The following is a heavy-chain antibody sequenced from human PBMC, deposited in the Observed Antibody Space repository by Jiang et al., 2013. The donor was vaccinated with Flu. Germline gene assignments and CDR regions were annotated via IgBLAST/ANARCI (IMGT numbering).Heavy chain of an antibody. CDR1: GGSISSSSYY. J-gene: IGHJ4*02. CDR3: ARLHRGSGWTYYFDY. CDR2: IYYSGST. V-gene: IGHV4-39*01. D-gene: IGHD6-19*01. Sequence: GSGLVKPSETLSLTCTVSGGSISSSSYYWGWIRQPPGKGLEWIGSIYYSGSTYYNPSLKSRVTISVDTSKNQFSLKVSSVTAADTAVYYCARLHRGSGWTYYFDYWGQGTLVTVSS.